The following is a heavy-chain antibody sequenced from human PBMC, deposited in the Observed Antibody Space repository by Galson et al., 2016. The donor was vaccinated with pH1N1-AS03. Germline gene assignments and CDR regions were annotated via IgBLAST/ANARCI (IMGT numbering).Heavy chain of an antibody. CDR2: ISSSGNYK. V-gene: IGHV3-21*01. CDR1: GFTFSSYS. Sequence: LRLSCAASGFTFSSYSMNWVRQAPGKGLEWVSSISSSGNYKYYADSVKGRFTVSRDNAMNSLYLQMNSLRAEDTALYYCARSRSPDYYDSSTYRPDAFEIWGQGTMVTVSS. J-gene: IGHJ3*02. D-gene: IGHD3-22*01. CDR3: ARSRSPDYYDSSTYRPDAFEI.